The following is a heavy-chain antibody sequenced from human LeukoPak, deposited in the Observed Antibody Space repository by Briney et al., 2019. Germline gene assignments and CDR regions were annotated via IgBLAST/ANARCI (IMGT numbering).Heavy chain of an antibody. CDR2: IYYSGST. CDR1: GGSISSYY. J-gene: IGHJ6*03. Sequence: PSETLSLTCTVSGGSISSYYWSWIRQPPGKGLEWIGYIYYSGSTNYKPSLKSRVTISVDTSKNQFSLKLSSVTAADTAVYYCARAPLGYYMDVWGKGTTVTISS. V-gene: IGHV4-59*08. CDR3: ARAPLGYYMDV.